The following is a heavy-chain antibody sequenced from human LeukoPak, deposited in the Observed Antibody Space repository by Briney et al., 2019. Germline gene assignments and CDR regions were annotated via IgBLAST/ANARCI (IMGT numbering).Heavy chain of an antibody. D-gene: IGHD3-10*01. CDR3: ARQVASGTYSFDY. CDR2: IYPGDSDT. V-gene: IGHV5-51*01. Sequence: GESLKISCKDSGYSFTTYWVGWVRQMPGKGLEWMGIIYPGDSDTRYSPSFQGQVTISADKSISTAYLQWNSLKASDTAMYYCARQVASGTYSFDYWGQGTLVTVSS. CDR1: GYSFTTYW. J-gene: IGHJ4*02.